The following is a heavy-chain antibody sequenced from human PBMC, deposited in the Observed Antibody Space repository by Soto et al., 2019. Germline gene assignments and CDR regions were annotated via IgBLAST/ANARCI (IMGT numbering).Heavy chain of an antibody. CDR2: IDPSDSQT. Sequence: ESLKISCKGSGYSFAGYWITWVPQKPGKGLEWMGRIDPSDSQTYYSPSFRGHVTISVTKSITTVFLQWSSLRASDTAMYYCARQIYDSDTGPNFQYYFDSWGQGTPVTVSS. J-gene: IGHJ4*02. CDR1: GYSFAGYW. CDR3: ARQIYDSDTGPNFQYYFDS. D-gene: IGHD3-22*01. V-gene: IGHV5-10-1*01.